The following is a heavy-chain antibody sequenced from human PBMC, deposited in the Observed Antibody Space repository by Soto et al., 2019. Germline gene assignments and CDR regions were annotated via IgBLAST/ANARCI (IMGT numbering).Heavy chain of an antibody. D-gene: IGHD3-10*01. CDR3: TSTLGNGDYTETSRPVDV. CDR2: IRTRPNNFAT. V-gene: IGHV3-73*01. CDR1: GIMFSGSA. Sequence: EVQLVESGGGLVQPGGSLKLSCAASGIMFSGSAMHWVRQASGKALEWVGRIRTRPNNFATQYAESVKGSFTISRDDSKNTTYLQMTSLKTDHSAVYYCTSTLGNGDYTETSRPVDVWGKGTTVTVSA. J-gene: IGHJ6*04.